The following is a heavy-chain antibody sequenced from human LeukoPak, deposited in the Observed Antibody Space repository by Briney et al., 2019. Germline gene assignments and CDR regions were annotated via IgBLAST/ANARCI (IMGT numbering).Heavy chain of an antibody. CDR3: AREFSGEWELLAGDYYYGMDV. V-gene: IGHV3-48*03. J-gene: IGHJ6*02. CDR2: ISSSGSTI. D-gene: IGHD1-26*01. Sequence: GGSLRLSCAASGFTFSSYEMNWVRQAPGKGLEWVSYISSSGSTIYYADSVKGRFTISRDNAKNSLYLQMNSLRAEDTAVYYCAREFSGEWELLAGDYYYGMDVWGQGTLVTVSS. CDR1: GFTFSSYE.